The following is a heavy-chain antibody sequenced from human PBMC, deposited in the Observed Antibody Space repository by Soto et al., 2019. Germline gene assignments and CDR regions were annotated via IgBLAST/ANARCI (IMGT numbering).Heavy chain of an antibody. D-gene: IGHD3-10*01. J-gene: IGHJ4*02. CDR1: GFTFSSYA. CDR3: AKDPITMVRGEPIDY. CDR2: ISGSGGST. Sequence: GGSLRLSCAASGFTFSSYAMSWVRQAQGKGLEWVSAISGSGGSTYYADSVKGRFTISRDNSKNTLYLQMNSLRAEDTAVYYCAKDPITMVRGEPIDYWGQGTLVTVSS. V-gene: IGHV3-23*01.